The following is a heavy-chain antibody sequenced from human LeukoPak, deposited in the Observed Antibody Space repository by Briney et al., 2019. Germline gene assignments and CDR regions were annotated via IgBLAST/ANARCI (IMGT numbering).Heavy chain of an antibody. CDR2: MNPNSGHT. CDR1: GYTFTNYD. D-gene: IGHD3-22*01. V-gene: IGHV1-8*01. J-gene: IGHJ5*02. Sequence: GASVKVSCKASGYTFTNYDINWVRQATGQGLEWMGWMNPNSGHTGYAQKFQGRVTMTRNTSISTAYMELSSLRSEDTAVYYCARMHYYDSSGDNWFDPWGQGTLVTVSS. CDR3: ARMHYYDSSGDNWFDP.